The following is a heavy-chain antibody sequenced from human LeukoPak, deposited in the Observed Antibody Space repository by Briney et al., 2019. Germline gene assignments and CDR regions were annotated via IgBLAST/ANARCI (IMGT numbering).Heavy chain of an antibody. CDR3: AKDYSSSWYGTGVDY. D-gene: IGHD6-13*01. V-gene: IGHV3-9*01. CDR2: ISWNSGNI. CDR1: GFTFDDYA. Sequence: GRSLRLSCAASGFTFDDYAMHWVRHAPGKGLEWVSGISWNSGNIGYADSVKGRFTISRDNAKNSLYLQMNSLRTEDTALYYCAKDYSSSWYGTGVDYWGQGALVTVSS. J-gene: IGHJ4*02.